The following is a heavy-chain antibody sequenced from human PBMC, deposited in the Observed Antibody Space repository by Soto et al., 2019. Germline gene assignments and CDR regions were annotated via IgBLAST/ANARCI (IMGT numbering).Heavy chain of an antibody. CDR3: ARIGSWALNFDY. V-gene: IGHV3-33*01. J-gene: IGHJ4*02. Sequence: QVQLVESGGGVVQPGRSLRLSCAASGFTFSNYHMHWVRQAPGRGLEWVAVIWHDESNKFYADSVKGRFTISRDNSKNMLWLQMNSPRVEDTAAYYCARIGSWALNFDYWGQGSLVIVSS. D-gene: IGHD6-13*01. CDR1: GFTFSNYH. CDR2: IWHDESNK.